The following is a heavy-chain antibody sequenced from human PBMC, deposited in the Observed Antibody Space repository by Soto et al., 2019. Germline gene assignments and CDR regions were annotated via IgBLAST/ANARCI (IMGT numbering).Heavy chain of an antibody. V-gene: IGHV3-23*01. CDR3: AKVTIVVVPVLCFVY. J-gene: IGHJ4*02. CDR1: GFTFSSYA. Sequence: PGGSPRLSCAASGFTFSSYAMSWVRQAPGKGLEWVSAISGSGGSTYYADSVKGRFTISRDNSKNTLYLQMNSLRAEDTAVYYCAKVTIVVVPVLCFVYCGKGILVTVST. CDR2: ISGSGGST. D-gene: IGHD3-22*01.